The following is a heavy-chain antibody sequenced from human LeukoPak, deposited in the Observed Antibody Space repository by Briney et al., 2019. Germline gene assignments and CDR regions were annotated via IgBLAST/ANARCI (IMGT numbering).Heavy chain of an antibody. Sequence: PSETLSFTCNVSGGAISSYYWSWIRQPPGKGLEWIGYIYYSGSTNYNPSLKSRVTVSVDTSKNQFSLKLSSVTAADTAVYYCARMGPPLRGVRYYYYMDVWGKGTTVTVSS. V-gene: IGHV4-59*01. CDR3: ARMGPPLRGVRYYYYMDV. D-gene: IGHD3-10*01. CDR1: GGAISSYY. CDR2: IYYSGST. J-gene: IGHJ6*03.